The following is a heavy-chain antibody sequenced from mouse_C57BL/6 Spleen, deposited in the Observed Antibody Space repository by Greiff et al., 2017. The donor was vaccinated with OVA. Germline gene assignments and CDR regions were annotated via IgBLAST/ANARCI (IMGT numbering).Heavy chain of an antibody. CDR1: GFNIKDDY. V-gene: IGHV14-4*01. J-gene: IGHJ3*01. Sequence: EVQLQQSGAELVRPGASVKLSCTASGFNIKDDYMHWVKQRPEQGLEWIGWIDPENGDTEYASKFQGKATITADTSSNTTYLQLSSLTSEDTAVYYCTTGPGTSGFAYWGQGTLVTVSA. D-gene: IGHD4-1*01. CDR2: IDPENGDT. CDR3: TTGPGTSGFAY.